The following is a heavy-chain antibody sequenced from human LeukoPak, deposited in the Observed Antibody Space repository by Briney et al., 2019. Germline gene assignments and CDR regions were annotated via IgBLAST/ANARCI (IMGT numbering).Heavy chain of an antibody. J-gene: IGHJ3*02. Sequence: ASVKVSCKASGYTFTSYDVNWVRQATGQGLEWMGWMNPNSGNTGHAQKFQGRVTITRNTSISTAYMELSSLRSEDTAVYYCATLNWFAFAVDICGQGTMVTVSS. CDR2: MNPNSGNT. CDR3: ATLNWFAFAVDI. V-gene: IGHV1-8*03. CDR1: GYTFTSYD. D-gene: IGHD3-10*01.